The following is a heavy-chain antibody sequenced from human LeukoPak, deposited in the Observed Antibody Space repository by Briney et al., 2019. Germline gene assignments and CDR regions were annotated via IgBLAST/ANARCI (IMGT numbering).Heavy chain of an antibody. CDR3: ARDVYRGSSWYAFDY. Sequence: PGGSLRLSCAASRFTFGDYSMNWVRQAPGKGLEWVSYISSSSTTIYYADSVKGRFTISRDNAKNSLYLQMNSLRAEDTGVYYCARDVYRGSSWYAFDYWGQGTLVTVSS. D-gene: IGHD6-13*01. J-gene: IGHJ4*02. CDR1: RFTFGDYS. V-gene: IGHV3-48*04. CDR2: ISSSSTTI.